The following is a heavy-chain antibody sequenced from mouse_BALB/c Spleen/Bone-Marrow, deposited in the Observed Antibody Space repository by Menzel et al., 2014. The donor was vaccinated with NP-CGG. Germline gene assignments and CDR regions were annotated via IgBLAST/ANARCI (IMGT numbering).Heavy chain of an antibody. Sequence: GPELVRPGPSAKLSCEASGYTFSSYWMHWKKQRHGQGLEWIGNIYPGSGSTNYDEKFKSKGTLTVDTSSSTAYMHLSSLTSEDSAVYYCTSWDYWGQGTTLTVSS. CDR3: TSWDY. CDR2: IYPGSGST. J-gene: IGHJ2*01. V-gene: IGHV1S22*01. CDR1: GYTFSSYW.